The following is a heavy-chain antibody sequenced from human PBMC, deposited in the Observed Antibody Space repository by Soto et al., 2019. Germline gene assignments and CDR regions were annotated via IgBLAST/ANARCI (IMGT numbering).Heavy chain of an antibody. CDR1: GGTFSSYA. V-gene: IGHV1-69*13. J-gene: IGHJ6*02. D-gene: IGHD2-15*01. CDR3: ARAQPGYCSGGSCYSVSYYGMDV. Sequence: SVKVSCKASGGTFSSYAISWVRQAPGQGLEWMGGIIPIFGTANYAQKFQGRVTITADESTSTAYMELSSLRSEDTAVYYCARAQPGYCSGGSCYSVSYYGMDVWGQGTTVTVSS. CDR2: IIPIFGTA.